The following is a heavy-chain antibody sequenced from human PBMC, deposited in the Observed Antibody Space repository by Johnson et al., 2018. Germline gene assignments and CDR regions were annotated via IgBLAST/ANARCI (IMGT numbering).Heavy chain of an antibody. Sequence: VQLVETGGGLVQPGGSXKLSCAASGFTFSGSAMHWVRQASGKGLEWVGRIRSKANSYATAYAASVKGRFTISRDDSKNTAYLQMNSLKTEDTAVYYCTSRTLSTMKKDVWGQGTTVTVS. CDR2: IRSKANSYAT. CDR1: GFTFSGSA. J-gene: IGHJ6*02. V-gene: IGHV3-73*02. D-gene: IGHD1-14*01. CDR3: TSRTLSTMKKDV.